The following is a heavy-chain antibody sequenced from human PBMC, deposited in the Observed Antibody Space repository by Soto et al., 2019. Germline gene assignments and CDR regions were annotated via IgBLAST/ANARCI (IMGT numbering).Heavy chain of an antibody. CDR2: ISYDGSNK. Sequence: QVQLVESGGGVVQPGRSLRLSCAASGFTFSSYGMHWVRQAPGKGLEWVAVISYDGSNKYYADSVKGRFTISRDNSKNTLYLQMNSLRAEDTAVYYCAKEDKGSWFLSFDYWGQGTLVTVSS. J-gene: IGHJ4*02. V-gene: IGHV3-30*18. CDR3: AKEDKGSWFLSFDY. CDR1: GFTFSSYG. D-gene: IGHD6-13*01.